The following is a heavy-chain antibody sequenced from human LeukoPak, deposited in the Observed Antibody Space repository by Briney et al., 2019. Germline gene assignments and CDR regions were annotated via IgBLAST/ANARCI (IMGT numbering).Heavy chain of an antibody. J-gene: IGHJ4*02. CDR1: GIWLSSSW. CDR3: ARVIGSYGDSAY. V-gene: IGHV3-7*01. D-gene: IGHD4-17*01. CDR2: INEAGSGS. Sequence: GGSLRLSCAAPGIWLSSSWMTWVRQAPGKGLEWVGNINEAGSGSNYVDSVKGRFTISRDNAKNSLWLQMNSLTAEDTAVYYCARVIGSYGDSAYWGQGTLVTVSS.